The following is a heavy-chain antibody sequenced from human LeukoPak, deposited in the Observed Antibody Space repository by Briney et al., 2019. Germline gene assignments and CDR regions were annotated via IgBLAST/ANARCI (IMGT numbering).Heavy chain of an antibody. CDR3: ARDSPYYGSGSYSGVERAGFDY. CDR1: AVSIRSSTYY. Sequence: SETLSLTCTVSAVSIRSSTYYWGWIRQPPGKGLEWIGRIYTSGSTNYNPSLKSRVTISVDTSKNQFSLKLSSVTAADTAVYYCARDSPYYGSGSYSGVERAGFDYWGQGTLVTVSS. CDR2: IYTSGST. J-gene: IGHJ4*02. D-gene: IGHD3-10*01. V-gene: IGHV4-39*07.